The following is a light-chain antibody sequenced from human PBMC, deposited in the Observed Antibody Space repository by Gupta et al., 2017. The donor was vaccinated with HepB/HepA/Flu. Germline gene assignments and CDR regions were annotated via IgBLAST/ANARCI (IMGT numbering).Light chain of an antibody. CDR3: HQSYPWTT. Sequence: DIMLTQSPATLSLPPGERATLSCRASQSVNGFLAWYQQKPGQTPRLIIYDTSKSATGNPARFCGSGEEKDFTLTSSRREHEASAGCYVHQSYPWTTFGQGTKVEIK. CDR2: DTS. CDR1: QSVNGF. V-gene: IGKV3-11*01. J-gene: IGKJ1*01.